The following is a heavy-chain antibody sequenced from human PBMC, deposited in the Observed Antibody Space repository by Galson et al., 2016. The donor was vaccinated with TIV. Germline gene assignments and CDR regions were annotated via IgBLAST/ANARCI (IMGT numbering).Heavy chain of an antibody. Sequence: SVKVSCKASGGTLSSYAISWVRQAPGQGLEWMGGIMPILGIKNYAQKFQGRDTIIADESTSTVSMELSSLRSEDTAVYYCARSASSGWYVAFDYWGQGTLVTVSS. CDR1: GGTLSSYA. J-gene: IGHJ4*02. D-gene: IGHD6-19*01. CDR3: ARSASSGWYVAFDY. V-gene: IGHV1-69*10. CDR2: IMPILGIK.